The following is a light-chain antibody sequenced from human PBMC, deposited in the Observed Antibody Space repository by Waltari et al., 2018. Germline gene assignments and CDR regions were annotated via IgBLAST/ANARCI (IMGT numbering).Light chain of an antibody. CDR3: QQYGSSLRT. CDR2: RAS. V-gene: IGKV3-20*01. J-gene: IGKJ1*01. CDR1: QAVTADY. Sequence: EIVLTQSPDTLSLSPGETATLSCRASQAVTADYLAWYQQKPGQASRLLIYRASSRATGIPDRFSGSGSGTDFTLTISRLEPEDFAVYYCQQYGSSLRTFGQGTKVEI.